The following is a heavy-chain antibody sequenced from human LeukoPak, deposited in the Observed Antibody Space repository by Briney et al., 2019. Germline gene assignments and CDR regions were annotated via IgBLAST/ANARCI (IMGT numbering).Heavy chain of an antibody. V-gene: IGHV4-4*07. D-gene: IGHD4-11*01. Sequence: SETLSLTCTVSGGSISSYYWSWIRQPAGKGLEWIGRIYTSGSTNYNPSLKSRVTMSVDTSKNQFSLKLSSVTAADTAVYYCARRSDSRFLYYFDYWGHGTLVTVSS. CDR1: GGSISSYY. J-gene: IGHJ4*01. CDR2: IYTSGST. CDR3: ARRSDSRFLYYFDY.